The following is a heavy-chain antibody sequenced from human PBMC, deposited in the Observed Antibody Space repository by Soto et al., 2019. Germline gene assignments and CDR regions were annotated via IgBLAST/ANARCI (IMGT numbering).Heavy chain of an antibody. CDR3: ARVTTMGGY. CDR1: GFRFRDYW. V-gene: IGHV3-7*01. J-gene: IGHJ4*02. D-gene: IGHD4-17*01. Sequence: EVQLVESGGGLVQPGGSLRLSCAASGFRFRDYWMYWVRQPPGKGLEWVANIKQDGSEKYYVDSVKGRFTISRVNARNSLFLQMDSLRAEDTAVYFCARVTTMGGYWGQGTLVTVSS. CDR2: IKQDGSEK.